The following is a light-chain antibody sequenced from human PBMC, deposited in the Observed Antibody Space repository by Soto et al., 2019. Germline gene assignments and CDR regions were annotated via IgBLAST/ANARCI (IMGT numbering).Light chain of an antibody. J-gene: IGKJ1*01. CDR1: QSVRSTS. CDR3: QQYHSWPA. Sequence: DIVLTQSPGTLSLSPGERATLSCRASQSVRSTSLACYQQKPGQAPRLLIYGASSRATGIPDRFSGSGSGTEFTLTISSLQSEDSAVYYCQQYHSWPAFGQGTKVDIK. CDR2: GAS. V-gene: IGKV3-20*01.